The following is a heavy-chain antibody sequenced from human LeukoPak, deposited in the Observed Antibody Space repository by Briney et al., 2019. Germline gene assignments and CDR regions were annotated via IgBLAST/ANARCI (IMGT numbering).Heavy chain of an antibody. CDR1: GYTFTGYY. J-gene: IGHJ4*02. V-gene: IGHV1-2*02. D-gene: IGHD3-22*01. CDR3: ARGITMIGPSRDY. Sequence: ASVKVSCKASGYTFTGYYMHWVRQAPGQGLEWMGWINPNSGGTNYAQKFQGRVTMTRDTSISTAYMELSRLRSDDTAVYYCARGITMIGPSRDYWGQGTLVTVSS. CDR2: INPNSGGT.